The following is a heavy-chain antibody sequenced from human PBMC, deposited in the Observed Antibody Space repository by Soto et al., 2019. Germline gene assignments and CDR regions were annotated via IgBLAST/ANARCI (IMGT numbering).Heavy chain of an antibody. CDR2: IYYSGNT. D-gene: IGHD2-15*01. Sequence: SETLSLTCTVSGGSISSGDHYWSWVRQSPGEGLEWIGFIYYSGNTYYNPSLKSRVSMSVDTSNNQFSLKLNSVTAADTAVYYCARDAGYCNSVSCYPYNMDVWGQGTTVTVSS. CDR1: GGSISSGDHY. J-gene: IGHJ6*02. CDR3: ARDAGYCNSVSCYPYNMDV. V-gene: IGHV4-30-4*01.